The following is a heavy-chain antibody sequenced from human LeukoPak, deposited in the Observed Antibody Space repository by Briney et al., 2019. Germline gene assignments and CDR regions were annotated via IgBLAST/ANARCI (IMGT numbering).Heavy chain of an antibody. V-gene: IGHV3-23*01. J-gene: IGHJ4*02. CDR3: AKVWGAYYDRGGDYFDY. Sequence: GGSLRLSCAASGFSFSSYAMTWVRQAPGKGLEWISLITSGGGNTYYADSVKGRFTISRDNPKNTLSLQMNSLRAEDTAVYYCAKVWGAYYDRGGDYFDYWGQGTLVTVSS. CDR2: ITSGGGNT. CDR1: GFSFSSYA. D-gene: IGHD3-9*01.